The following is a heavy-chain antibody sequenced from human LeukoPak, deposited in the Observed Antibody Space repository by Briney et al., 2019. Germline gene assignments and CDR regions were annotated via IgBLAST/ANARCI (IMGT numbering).Heavy chain of an antibody. CDR1: GYTFTSYA. Sequence: ASVKVSCKSSGYTFTSYAMNWVRQAPGQGLEWMGWISTNTGNPTYAQGFTGRFVFSLDTSVSTAYLQISSLKAEDTAMYYCARKSVAATPRDIVYQYSYMDVWGKGTTVTVSS. V-gene: IGHV7-4-1*02. D-gene: IGHD2-15*01. CDR2: ISTNTGNP. J-gene: IGHJ6*03. CDR3: ARKSVAATPRDIVYQYSYMDV.